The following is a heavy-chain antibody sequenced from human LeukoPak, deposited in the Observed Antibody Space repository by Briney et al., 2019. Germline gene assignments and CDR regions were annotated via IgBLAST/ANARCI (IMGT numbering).Heavy chain of an antibody. J-gene: IGHJ4*02. CDR2: INHSGST. CDR1: GGSFSGYY. D-gene: IGHD3-22*01. Sequence: SETLSLTCAVYGGSFSGYYWSWIRQPPGKGLEWIGEINHSGSTNYNPSLKSRVTISVDTSKNQFSLKLSSVTAADTAVYYCARARITMIVVAQGGYFDYWGQGTLVTVSS. V-gene: IGHV4-34*01. CDR3: ARARITMIVVAQGGYFDY.